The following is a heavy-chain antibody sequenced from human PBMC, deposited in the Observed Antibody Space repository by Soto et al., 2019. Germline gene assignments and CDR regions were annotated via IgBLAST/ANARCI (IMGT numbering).Heavy chain of an antibody. CDR1: GFISSSYG. Sequence: QVQLVESGGGVVQPGRSLRLSCAASGFISSSYGMHWVRQAPGKGLEWVAVISYDGSNKYYADSVKGRFTISRDNSKNTLYLQMNSLRAEDTAVYYCAKGQWLGQYFFDYWGQGTLVTVSS. D-gene: IGHD6-19*01. V-gene: IGHV3-30*18. CDR2: ISYDGSNK. CDR3: AKGQWLGQYFFDY. J-gene: IGHJ4*02.